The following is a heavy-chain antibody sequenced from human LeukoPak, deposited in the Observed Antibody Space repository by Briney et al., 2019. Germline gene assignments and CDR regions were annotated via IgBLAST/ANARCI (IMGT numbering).Heavy chain of an antibody. CDR3: AKYENKGAARTGDY. CDR2: ISGGGVST. J-gene: IGHJ4*02. D-gene: IGHD6-6*01. CDR1: GFTFSSYA. Sequence: GGSLRLSCAASGFTFSSYAMSWVRQAPGKGLEWVSAISGGGVSTFYADSVKGRFTISRDNSKNTLFLQMDSLRAEDTAVYYCAKYENKGAARTGDYWGQGTVVTVSS. V-gene: IGHV3-23*01.